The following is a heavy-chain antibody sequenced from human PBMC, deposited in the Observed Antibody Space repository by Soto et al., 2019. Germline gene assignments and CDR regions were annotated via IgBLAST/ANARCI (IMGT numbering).Heavy chain of an antibody. J-gene: IGHJ4*02. V-gene: IGHV1-3*04. CDR3: AVNHAYPY. D-gene: IGHD3-16*01. CDR2: INTGNGNT. CDR1: EYTFNNYA. Sequence: GASVKVSCKASEYTFNNYAIHWVRQAPGQRLEWMGWINTGNGNTEYSQRFQGRVTITRDTSATTAHMELSSLTSEDTAVYYCAVNHAYPYWGQGTPVTVSS.